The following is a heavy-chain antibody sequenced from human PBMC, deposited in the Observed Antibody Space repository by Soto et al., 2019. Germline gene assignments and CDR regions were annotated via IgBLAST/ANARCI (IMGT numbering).Heavy chain of an antibody. CDR3: AHRRGYCISTSCYSEFDY. J-gene: IGHJ4*02. CDR1: GFSLSTSGVG. D-gene: IGHD2-2*01. V-gene: IGHV2-5*02. CDR2: IYWDDDK. Sequence: QITLKESGPTLVKPTQTLTLTCTFSGFSLSTSGVGVGWIRQPPGKALEWLALIYWDDDKRYSPSLKSRLTITKDTSKNQVVRTMTNMDPVDTATYYCAHRRGYCISTSCYSEFDYWGQGTLVTVSS.